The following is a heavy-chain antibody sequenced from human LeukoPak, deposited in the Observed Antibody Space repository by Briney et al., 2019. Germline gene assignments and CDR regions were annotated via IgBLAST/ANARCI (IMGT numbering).Heavy chain of an antibody. CDR1: GFTFSSYS. J-gene: IGHJ4*02. V-gene: IGHV3-21*01. D-gene: IGHD1-26*01. CDR3: ARAFIGSYYVGDF. CDR2: ISSSSSYI. Sequence: NPGGSLRLSCAASGFTFSSYSMNWVRQAPGKGLEWVSSISSSSSYIYYADSVKGRFTISRDNAKNSLYLQMNSLRAEDTAVYYCARAFIGSYYVGDFWGRGTLVTVSS.